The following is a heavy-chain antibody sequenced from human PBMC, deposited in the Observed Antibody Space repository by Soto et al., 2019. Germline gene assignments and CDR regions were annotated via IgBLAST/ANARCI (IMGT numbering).Heavy chain of an antibody. CDR1: GFTFSSYA. J-gene: IGHJ5*02. D-gene: IGHD2-15*01. Sequence: GGSLRLSCAASGFTFSSYAMSWVRQAPGKGLEWVSAISGSGGSTYYADSVKGRFTISRDNSKNTLDLQMNSLRAEDTAVYYCAKGVTDIVVVVAATRWFDPWGQGTLVTVSS. CDR2: ISGSGGST. V-gene: IGHV3-23*01. CDR3: AKGVTDIVVVVAATRWFDP.